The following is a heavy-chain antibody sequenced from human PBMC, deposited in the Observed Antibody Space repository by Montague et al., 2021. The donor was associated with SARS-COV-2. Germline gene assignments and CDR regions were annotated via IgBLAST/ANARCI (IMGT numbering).Heavy chain of an antibody. CDR3: ARHLTGSGNAFDS. CDR1: GGSISSSSYY. Sequence: SETLSLTCTVSGGSISSSSYYWGWIRQPPGKGLEWIGSIPYSGSTYYKSSLKSRVTISVDTSKNQFSLRLSSVTAADTAVYYCARHLTGSGNAFDSWGQGTMVTVSS. J-gene: IGHJ3*02. D-gene: IGHD3-10*01. CDR2: IPYSGST. V-gene: IGHV4-39*01.